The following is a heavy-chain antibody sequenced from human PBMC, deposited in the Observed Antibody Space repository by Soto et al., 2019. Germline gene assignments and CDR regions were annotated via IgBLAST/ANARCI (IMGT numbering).Heavy chain of an antibody. V-gene: IGHV1-46*01. CDR3: ARCMVTDYYYYGMDV. CDR2: INPSGGST. D-gene: IGHD2-8*01. CDR1: GYTFTSYY. J-gene: IGHJ6*02. Sequence: GASVEVSCKASGYTFTSYYMHWVRQAPGQGLEWMGIINPSGGSTSYAQKFQGRVTMTRDTSTSTVYMELSSLRSEDTAVYYCARCMVTDYYYYGMDVWGQGTTVTVSS.